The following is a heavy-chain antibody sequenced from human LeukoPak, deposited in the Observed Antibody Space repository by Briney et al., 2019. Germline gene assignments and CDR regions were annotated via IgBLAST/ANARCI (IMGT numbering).Heavy chain of an antibody. Sequence: PSETLSLTSAVYGGSFSGYYWSWIRQPPGKGLGWIGEINHSGSTNYNPSLKSRVTISVDTSKNQFSLKLSSVTAADTAVYYCARETTTYCSSTSCHNWFDPWGQGTLVTVSS. CDR1: GGSFSGYY. CDR2: INHSGST. D-gene: IGHD2-2*01. V-gene: IGHV4-34*01. J-gene: IGHJ5*02. CDR3: ARETTTYCSSTSCHNWFDP.